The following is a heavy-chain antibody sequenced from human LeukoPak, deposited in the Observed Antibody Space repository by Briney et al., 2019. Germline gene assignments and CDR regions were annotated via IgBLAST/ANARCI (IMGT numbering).Heavy chain of an antibody. CDR2: IKQDGSEK. CDR3: ARVGSRDGYNYYFDY. V-gene: IGHV3-7*01. D-gene: IGHD5-24*01. J-gene: IGHJ4*02. Sequence: GGSLRLSCAASGFTFSTYNMNWVRQAPGKGLEWVANIKQDGSEKYYVDSVKGRFTISRDNAKNSLYLQMNSLRAENTAVYYCARVGSRDGYNYYFDYWGQGTLVTVSS. CDR1: GFTFSTYN.